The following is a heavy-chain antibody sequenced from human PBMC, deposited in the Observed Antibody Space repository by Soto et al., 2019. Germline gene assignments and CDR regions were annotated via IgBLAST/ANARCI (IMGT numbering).Heavy chain of an antibody. CDR1: GGTFSSYA. Sequence: QVQLVQSGAEVKKPGSSVKVSCKASGGTFSSYAISWVRQAPGQGLEWMGGIIPIFGTANYAQKFQGRVTITADESTSKAYMELSSLRSEDTAVYYCARTDSSSTLSPLDYWGQGTLVTVSS. D-gene: IGHD6-13*01. V-gene: IGHV1-69*01. CDR3: ARTDSSSTLSPLDY. CDR2: IIPIFGTA. J-gene: IGHJ4*02.